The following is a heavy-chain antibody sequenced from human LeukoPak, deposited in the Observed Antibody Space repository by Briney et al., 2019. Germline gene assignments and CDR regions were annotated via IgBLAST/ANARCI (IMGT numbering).Heavy chain of an antibody. V-gene: IGHV3-11*04. CDR3: ARDAIAVAGTAGDAFDI. CDR2: ISSGGGNL. CDR1: GFTFSDYY. Sequence: PGGSLRLSCAASGFTFSDYYMSWIRQAPRKGLEWVSYISSGGGNLYYADSVKGRSTISRDNGKNSLYLQMNSLRAEDTAVYYCARDAIAVAGTAGDAFDIWGQGTMVTVSS. D-gene: IGHD6-19*01. J-gene: IGHJ3*02.